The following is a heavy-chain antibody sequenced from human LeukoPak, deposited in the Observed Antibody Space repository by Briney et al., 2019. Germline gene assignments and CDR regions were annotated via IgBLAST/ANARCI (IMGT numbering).Heavy chain of an antibody. CDR3: TTGEAGSSSLDY. CDR2: IKRKTDGGTT. CDR1: GFTFSNAW. J-gene: IGHJ4*02. V-gene: IGHV3-15*01. D-gene: IGHD6-6*01. Sequence: PGGSLRLSCAASGFTFSNAWMSWVRQAPGKGLEWVCGIKRKTDGGTTDYAAHVKGRLTISRDDSKNTLYLQMNSLKTEATAVYYCTTGEAGSSSLDYWGKGTLVTVSS.